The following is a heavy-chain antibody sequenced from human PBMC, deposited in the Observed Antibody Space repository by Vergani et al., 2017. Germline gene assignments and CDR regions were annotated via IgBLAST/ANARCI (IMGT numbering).Heavy chain of an antibody. J-gene: IGHJ6*02. V-gene: IGHV3-66*02. Sequence: EVQLLESGGGLVQPGGSLRLFCATSGFTVSSNYMSWVRQAPGKGLEWVSVIYSGGSTYYADSVKGRFTISRDNSKNTLYLQMNSLRAEDTAVYYCAREDQRPPVYYFGVVTSLYYYYGMDVWGQGTTVTVSS. D-gene: IGHD3-3*01. CDR1: GFTVSSNY. CDR3: AREDQRPPVYYFGVVTSLYYYYGMDV. CDR2: IYSGGST.